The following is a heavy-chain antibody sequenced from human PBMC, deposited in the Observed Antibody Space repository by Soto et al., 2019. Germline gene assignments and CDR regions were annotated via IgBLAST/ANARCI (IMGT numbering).Heavy chain of an antibody. V-gene: IGHV1-69*13. D-gene: IGHD1-26*01. CDR3: AKERVGATTYYYYYGMDV. Sequence: SVKVSCKASGGTFSSYAISWVRQAPGQGLEWMGGIIPIFGTANYAQKFQGRVTITADESTSTAYMELSSLRSEDTAVYYCAKERVGATTYYYYYGMDVWGQGTTVTVSS. CDR2: IIPIFGTA. CDR1: GGTFSSYA. J-gene: IGHJ6*02.